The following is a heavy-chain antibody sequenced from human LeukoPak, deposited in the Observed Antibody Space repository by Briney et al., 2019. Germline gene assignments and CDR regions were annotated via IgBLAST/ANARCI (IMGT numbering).Heavy chain of an antibody. Sequence: GGSLRLSCAASGFTFSSYAMHWVRQAPGKGLEWVAVISYDGSNKYYADSVKGRFTISRDNSKNTLYLQMNSLRAEDTAVYYCARDSSSWYAPPGRGIDYWGQGTLVTVSS. J-gene: IGHJ4*02. CDR1: GFTFSSYA. V-gene: IGHV3-30-3*01. CDR2: ISYDGSNK. CDR3: ARDSSSWYAPPGRGIDY. D-gene: IGHD6-13*01.